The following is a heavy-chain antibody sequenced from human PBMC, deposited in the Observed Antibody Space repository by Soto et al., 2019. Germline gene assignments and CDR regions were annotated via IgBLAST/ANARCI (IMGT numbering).Heavy chain of an antibody. Sequence: ASVKVSCKASGYTFTGYYMHWVRQAPGQGLEWMGWINPNSGGTNYAQKFQGWVTMTRDTSISTAYMELSRLRSDDTAVYYCARDHVLLWFGEPPYYYYYGMDVWGQGTTVTVSS. V-gene: IGHV1-2*04. CDR3: ARDHVLLWFGEPPYYYYYGMDV. CDR2: INPNSGGT. J-gene: IGHJ6*02. CDR1: GYTFTGYY. D-gene: IGHD3-10*01.